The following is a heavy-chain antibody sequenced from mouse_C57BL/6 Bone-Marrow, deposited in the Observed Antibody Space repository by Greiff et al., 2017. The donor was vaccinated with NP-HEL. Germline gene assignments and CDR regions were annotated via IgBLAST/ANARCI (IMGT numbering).Heavy chain of an antibody. CDR3: ARGWFLFAY. CDR2: IYPGDGDT. D-gene: IGHD2-3*01. CDR1: GYAFSSSW. J-gene: IGHJ3*01. V-gene: IGHV1-82*01. Sequence: VQLQQSGPELVKPGASVKISCKASGYAFSSSWMNWVKQRPGKGLEWIGRIYPGDGDTNYNGKFKGKATLTADKSSSTAYMQLSSLTSEDSAVYFCARGWFLFAYWGQGTLSLSLQ.